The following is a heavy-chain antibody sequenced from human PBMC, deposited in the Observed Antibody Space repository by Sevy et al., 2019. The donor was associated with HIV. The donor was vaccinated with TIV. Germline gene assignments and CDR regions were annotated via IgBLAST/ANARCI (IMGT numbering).Heavy chain of an antibody. CDR2: ISGSGGSGDKT. V-gene: IGHV3-23*01. CDR3: ARKYDSSGYVDY. J-gene: IGHJ4*02. Sequence: GGSLRRSCAASGFTFSSYAMNWVRQAPGKGLEWVSGISGSGGSGDKTNYADSVKGRFTISRDDSKNSLYLQLNSLRAEDTAIYYCARKYDSSGYVDYWGQGTLVTVS. D-gene: IGHD3-22*01. CDR1: GFTFSSYA.